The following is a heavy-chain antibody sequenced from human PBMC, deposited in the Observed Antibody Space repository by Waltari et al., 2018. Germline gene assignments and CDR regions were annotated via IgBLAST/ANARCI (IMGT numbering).Heavy chain of an antibody. Sequence: EAQLVESGGGLVQPGGSLRLSCVASGFTVRNNYISWVRQAPGKGLEWVSFIYAGGSTYYADSVKYRFTISRDNSKNTLYLQMNSLRVDDTAVYYCAKGAYRSSLFDYWGQGTLVTVSS. D-gene: IGHD6-13*01. J-gene: IGHJ4*02. V-gene: IGHV3-66*01. CDR2: IYAGGST. CDR1: GFTVRNNY. CDR3: AKGAYRSSLFDY.